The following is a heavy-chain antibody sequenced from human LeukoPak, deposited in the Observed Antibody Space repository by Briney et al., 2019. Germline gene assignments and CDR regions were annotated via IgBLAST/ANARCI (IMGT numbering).Heavy chain of an antibody. CDR1: GYTFTSYG. CDR2: ISAYNGNT. J-gene: IGHJ4*02. Sequence: ASVTVSCKASGYTFTSYGISWVRQAPGQGGEWMGWISAYNGNTNYAQKLQGRVTMTTDTSTSTAYMELRSLRSDDTAVYYCASTAGYSYGQYYFDYWGQGTLVTVSS. V-gene: IGHV1-18*04. CDR3: ASTAGYSYGQYYFDY. D-gene: IGHD5-18*01.